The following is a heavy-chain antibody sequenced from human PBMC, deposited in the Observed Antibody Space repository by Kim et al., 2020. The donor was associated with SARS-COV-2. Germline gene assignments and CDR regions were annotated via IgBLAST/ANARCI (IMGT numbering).Heavy chain of an antibody. J-gene: IGHJ4*02. CDR3: AKDPPTRPDSRRIAAPGDY. Sequence: GGSLRLSCAASGFTFSSYGMHWVRQAPGKGLEWVAVISYDGSNKYYADSVKGRFTISRDNSKNTLYLQMNSLRAEDTAVYYCAKDPPTRPDSRRIAAPGDYWGQGTLVTVSS. CDR2: ISYDGSNK. D-gene: IGHD6-25*01. CDR1: GFTFSSYG. V-gene: IGHV3-30*18.